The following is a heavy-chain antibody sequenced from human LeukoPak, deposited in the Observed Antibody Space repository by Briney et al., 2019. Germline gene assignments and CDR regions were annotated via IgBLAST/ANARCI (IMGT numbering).Heavy chain of an antibody. CDR1: GGTFSIYA. V-gene: IGHV1-69*13. D-gene: IGHD6-13*01. CDR3: ARDPYSSPAEYFQH. J-gene: IGHJ1*01. Sequence: SVKVSCKASGGTFSIYAISWVRQAPGQGLEWMGGIIPIFGTANYAQKFQGRVTITADESTSTAYMELSSLRSEDTAVYYCARDPYSSPAEYFQHWGQGTLVTVSS. CDR2: IIPIFGTA.